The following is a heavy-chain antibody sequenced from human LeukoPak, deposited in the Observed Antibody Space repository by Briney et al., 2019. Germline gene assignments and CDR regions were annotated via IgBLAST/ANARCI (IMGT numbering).Heavy chain of an antibody. CDR2: IKRDGSET. CDR3: ARLYSTGWYGGPDY. D-gene: IGHD6-19*01. CDR1: GFSFSSHW. J-gene: IGHJ4*02. Sequence: GGSLRLSCAGSGFSFSSHWMSWVRQAPGKGLEWVANIKRDGSETYYVDSVKGRFTISRDNAKTSLYLQMSSLRAEDTAVYYCARLYSTGWYGGPDYWGQGTLVAVSS. V-gene: IGHV3-7*01.